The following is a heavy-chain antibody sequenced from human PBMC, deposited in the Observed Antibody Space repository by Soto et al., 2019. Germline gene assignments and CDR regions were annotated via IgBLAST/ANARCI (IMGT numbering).Heavy chain of an antibody. CDR1: GFTFSSYS. CDR3: ARGEIAVAGTFITYYYGMDV. V-gene: IGHV3-48*01. D-gene: IGHD6-19*01. J-gene: IGHJ6*02. Sequence: GGSLRLSCAASGFTFSSYSMNWVRQAPGKGLEWVSYISSSSSTIYYADSVKGRFTISRDNAKNSLYLQMNSLRAEDTAVYYCARGEIAVAGTFITYYYGMDVWGQGTTVTVSS. CDR2: ISSSSSTI.